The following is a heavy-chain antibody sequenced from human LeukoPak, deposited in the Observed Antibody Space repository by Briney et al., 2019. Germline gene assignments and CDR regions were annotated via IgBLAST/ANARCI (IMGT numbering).Heavy chain of an antibody. V-gene: IGHV3-30*03. D-gene: IGHD1-26*01. CDR1: GFTFSSYG. CDR2: ISYDGSNK. Sequence: GRSLRLSCAASGFTFSSYGMHWVRQAPGKGLEWVAVISYDGSNKYYADSVKGRFTISRDNSKNTLYLQMNSLRAEDTAVYYCATPREAGQVGYFYGMDVWGQGTTVIVS. CDR3: ATPREAGQVGYFYGMDV. J-gene: IGHJ6*02.